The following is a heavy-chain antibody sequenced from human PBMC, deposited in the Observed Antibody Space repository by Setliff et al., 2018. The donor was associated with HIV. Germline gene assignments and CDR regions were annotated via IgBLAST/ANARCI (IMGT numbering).Heavy chain of an antibody. Sequence: ASVKVSCKASGYAFTGYYMHWVRQAPGQGLEWMGWINPNSGGTNYAQKFQGRVTMTRDTSISTAYMELSRLRSDDTAVYYCARDLDIVVVVAATEYGMDVWGQGTTVTVSS. CDR1: GYAFTGYY. D-gene: IGHD2-15*01. CDR2: INPNSGGT. CDR3: ARDLDIVVVVAATEYGMDV. V-gene: IGHV1-2*02. J-gene: IGHJ6*02.